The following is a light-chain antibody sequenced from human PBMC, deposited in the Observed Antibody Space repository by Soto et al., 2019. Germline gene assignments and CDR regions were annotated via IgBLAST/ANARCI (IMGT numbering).Light chain of an antibody. CDR3: CSDAGSRV. V-gene: IGLV2-23*01. Sequence: QSALTQPASVSGSPGQSITISCTGTSSDVGSYNLVSWYQQHPGKAPKLMINEGSKRPSGVSNRFSGSKSGNTASLTISGLQAEDDADYYCCSDAGSRVLGGGTQLTVL. CDR1: SSDVGSYNL. J-gene: IGLJ3*02. CDR2: EGS.